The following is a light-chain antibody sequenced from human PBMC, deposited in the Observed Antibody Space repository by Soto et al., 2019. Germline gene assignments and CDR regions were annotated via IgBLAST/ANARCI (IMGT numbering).Light chain of an antibody. CDR2: DAS. CDR3: QNRRNWPLT. Sequence: IVLTQSPGTLSLSPGETATLSCRASQSVNNQLAWYQRKPGQAPRLLIYDASTRATGIPARISGSGSGADFTLTISSLEPEDFAVYYCQNRRNWPLTFGGGTKVDIK. V-gene: IGKV3-11*01. CDR1: QSVNNQ. J-gene: IGKJ4*01.